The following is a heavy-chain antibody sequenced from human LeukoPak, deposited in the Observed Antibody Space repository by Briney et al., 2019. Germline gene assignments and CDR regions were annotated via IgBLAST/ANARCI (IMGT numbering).Heavy chain of an antibody. J-gene: IGHJ5*02. Sequence: SETLSLTCTVSGGSMSSYFWSWVRQPAGKGLEWIGRIFGSGGANYNPALNGRVTVSIDTSKNQFSLKLNSVTAADTAVYYCAREGDTSGYHYWFDHWGQGTLVTV. CDR2: IFGSGGA. V-gene: IGHV4-4*07. CDR3: AREGDTSGYHYWFDH. D-gene: IGHD3-22*01. CDR1: GGSMSSYF.